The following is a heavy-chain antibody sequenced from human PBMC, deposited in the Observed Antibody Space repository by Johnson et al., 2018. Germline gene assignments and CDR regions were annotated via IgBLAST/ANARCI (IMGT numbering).Heavy chain of an antibody. CDR3: AKDISRVGIAAAGTVGFQH. D-gene: IGHD6-13*01. J-gene: IGHJ1*01. Sequence: VQLVQSGGVVVQPGGSLRLSCAASGFTFDDYSMHWVRQAPGKGLEWVSLLSWDGGSTYYADSVKGRFTISRDNRKNSLYLQMNLLRTEDTALYYCAKDISRVGIAAAGTVGFQHWGQGTLVTVSS. CDR2: LSWDGGST. CDR1: GFTFDDYS. V-gene: IGHV3-43*01.